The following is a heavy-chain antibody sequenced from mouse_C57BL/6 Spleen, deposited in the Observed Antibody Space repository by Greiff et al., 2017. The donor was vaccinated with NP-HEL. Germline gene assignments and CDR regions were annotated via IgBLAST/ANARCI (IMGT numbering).Heavy chain of an antibody. J-gene: IGHJ4*01. CDR3: ARRGGGYHGAMDD. Sequence: VQLKESGPVLVKPGASVKMSCKASGYTFTDYYMNWVKQSHGKSLEWIGVINPYNGGTSYTQKFKGKATLTVDKSSSTAYMELNSLTSEDSAVYYCARRGGGYHGAMDDWGQGTSVTVSS. CDR2: INPYNGGT. CDR1: GYTFTDYY. D-gene: IGHD1-1*02. V-gene: IGHV1-19*01.